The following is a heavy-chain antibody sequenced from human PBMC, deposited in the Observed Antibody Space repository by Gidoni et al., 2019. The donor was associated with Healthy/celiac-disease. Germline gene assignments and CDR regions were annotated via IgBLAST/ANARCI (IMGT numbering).Heavy chain of an antibody. CDR2: ISWNSCSI. Sequence: EVQLVESGGGLVQPGRSLRISCAASGFTFDDYAMHWVRQAPGKGLEWVSGISWNSCSIGYADSVKVRFTISRDNAKNSLYLQMNSLRAEDTALYYCAKALHYDSSGYSDYWGQGTLVTVSS. J-gene: IGHJ4*02. D-gene: IGHD3-22*01. CDR3: AKALHYDSSGYSDY. CDR1: GFTFDDYA. V-gene: IGHV3-9*01.